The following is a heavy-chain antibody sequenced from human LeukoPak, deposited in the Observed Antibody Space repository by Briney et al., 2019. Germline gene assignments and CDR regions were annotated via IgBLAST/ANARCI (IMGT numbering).Heavy chain of an antibody. CDR2: INPNSGGT. Sequence: SVKVSCKASGYTFTGYYMHWVRQAPGQGLEWMGWINPNSGGTNYAQQFQGRVTMTRDTSISTAHMELSRLRSDDPAVYYCASTPMVRGVTKYYYYYGMYVWGQGTTVTVSS. D-gene: IGHD3-10*01. J-gene: IGHJ6*02. V-gene: IGHV1-2*02. CDR3: ASTPMVRGVTKYYYYYGMYV. CDR1: GYTFTGYY.